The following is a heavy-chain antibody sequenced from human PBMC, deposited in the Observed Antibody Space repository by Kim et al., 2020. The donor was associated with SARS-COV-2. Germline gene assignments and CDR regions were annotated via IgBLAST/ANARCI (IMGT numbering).Heavy chain of an antibody. Sequence: SGPTLVNPTQTLTLTCTFSGFSLSTSGMCVSWIRQPPGKALEWLARIDWDDDKYYSTSLKTRLTISKDTSKNQVVLTMTNMDPVDTATYYCARTEEVTIFGSYYFDYWGQGTLVTVSS. CDR2: IDWDDDK. V-gene: IGHV2-70*11. CDR3: ARTEEVTIFGSYYFDY. CDR1: GFSLSTSGMC. D-gene: IGHD3-3*01. J-gene: IGHJ4*02.